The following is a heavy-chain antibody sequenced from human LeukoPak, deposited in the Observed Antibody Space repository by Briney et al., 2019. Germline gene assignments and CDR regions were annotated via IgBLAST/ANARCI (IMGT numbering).Heavy chain of an antibody. CDR3: ARDFGTTGWHTFDY. D-gene: IGHD6-19*01. J-gene: IGHJ4*02. CDR1: GDSVSSKNGA. Sequence: SQTLSLTCVVSGDSVSSKNGAWNWIRQSPSRGLEWLGRTYYRSKWYNDYAESMEGRMTISQDTSKNQYSLHLDSVTPDDTAVYYCARDFGTTGWHTFDYWGQGTLVTVSS. CDR2: TYYRSKWYN. V-gene: IGHV6-1*01.